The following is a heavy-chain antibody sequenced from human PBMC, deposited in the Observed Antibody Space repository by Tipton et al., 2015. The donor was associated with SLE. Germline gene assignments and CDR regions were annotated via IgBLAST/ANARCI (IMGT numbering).Heavy chain of an antibody. J-gene: IGHJ6*04. CDR3: ARGPTGNV. CDR1: GFTFSSYW. Sequence: SGFTFSSYWMSWVRQAPGKGLEWVANIKQDGSEKYYVDSVKGRFTISRDNAKNSLYLQMNSLRAEDTAVYYCARGPTGNVWGKGTTVTVSS. D-gene: IGHD3-9*01. V-gene: IGHV3-7*03. CDR2: IKQDGSEK.